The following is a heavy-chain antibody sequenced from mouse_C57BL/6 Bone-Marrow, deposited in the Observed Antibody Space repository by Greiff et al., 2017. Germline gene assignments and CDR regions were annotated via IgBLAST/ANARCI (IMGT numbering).Heavy chain of an antibody. J-gene: IGHJ3*01. CDR1: GFTFSSYA. D-gene: IGHD3-2*02. CDR2: ISDGGSYT. CDR3: ARDGRQLRLLFAY. V-gene: IGHV5-4*01. Sequence: EVKLMESGEGLVKPGGSLKLSCAASGFTFSSYAMSWVRQTPEKRLEWVAYISDGGSYTYYPDNVKGRFTISRDNAKNNLYLQMSHLKSEDTAMYYCARDGRQLRLLFAYWGQGTLVTVSA.